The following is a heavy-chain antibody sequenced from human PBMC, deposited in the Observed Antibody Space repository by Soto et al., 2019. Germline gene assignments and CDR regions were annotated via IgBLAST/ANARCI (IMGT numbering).Heavy chain of an antibody. J-gene: IGHJ1*01. CDR3: AKGDVVVIGYFQH. CDR1: GFTFDGYA. Sequence: GGSLRLSCAASGFTFDGYAMHWVRQAPGKGLEWVPGISWNSGSIGYADSVKGRFTISRDNAKNSLYLQMNSLRAEDTALYYCAKGDVVVIGYFQHWGQGPLVTVSS. V-gene: IGHV3-9*01. CDR2: ISWNSGSI. D-gene: IGHD3-22*01.